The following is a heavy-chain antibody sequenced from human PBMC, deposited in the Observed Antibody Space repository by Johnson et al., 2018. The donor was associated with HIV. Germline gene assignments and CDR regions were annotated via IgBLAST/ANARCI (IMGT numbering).Heavy chain of an antibody. Sequence: VQLVESGGGLVKPGGSLRLSCAASGLTFNNAWMSWVRQAPGKGLEWVGRIKSKTDGGTTDYAAPVKGRFTISRDDSKDMVGLQMNSLKTEDTAIYYCTTEVMEWELQVGWTRAFDIWGQGTMVTVSS. CDR1: GLTFNNAW. V-gene: IGHV3-15*01. CDR2: IKSKTDGGTT. CDR3: TTEVMEWELQVGWTRAFDI. J-gene: IGHJ3*02. D-gene: IGHD1-26*01.